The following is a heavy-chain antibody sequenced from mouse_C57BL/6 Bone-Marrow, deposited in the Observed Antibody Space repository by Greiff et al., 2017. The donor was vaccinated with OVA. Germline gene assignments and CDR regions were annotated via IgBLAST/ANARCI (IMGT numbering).Heavy chain of an antibody. CDR2: INPNNGGT. D-gene: IGHD1-1*01. Sequence: VQLQQSGPELVKPGASVKISCKASGYTFTDYYMNWVKQSHGKSLEWIGDINPNNGGTSYNQKFKGKATLTVDKSSSTAYMELRSLTSEDSAVYYCARTRDYYGSSYGAMDYWGQGTSVTVSS. J-gene: IGHJ4*01. CDR1: GYTFTDYY. CDR3: ARTRDYYGSSYGAMDY. V-gene: IGHV1-26*01.